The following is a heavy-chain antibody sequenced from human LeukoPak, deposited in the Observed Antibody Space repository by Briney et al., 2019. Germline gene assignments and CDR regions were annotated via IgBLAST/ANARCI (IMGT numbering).Heavy chain of an antibody. J-gene: IGHJ6*03. D-gene: IGHD3-10*01. V-gene: IGHV4-4*07. CDR3: ARGSSGNYYNPLGYMDV. CDR2: IFTSGIT. Sequence: SETLSLTCTVSGGSISIYYWNWIRQPAGKGLEWIGRIFTSGITNYDPSIKSRVTMSVDTPKNQFSLNLSSVTAADTAVYYCARGSSGNYYNPLGYMDVWGKGTTVTVSS. CDR1: GGSISIYY.